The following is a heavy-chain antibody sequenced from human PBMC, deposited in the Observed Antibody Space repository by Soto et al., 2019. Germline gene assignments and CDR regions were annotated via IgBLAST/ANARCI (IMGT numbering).Heavy chain of an antibody. D-gene: IGHD6-19*01. CDR2: ISYDGSNK. J-gene: IGHJ6*03. Sequence: PGGSLRLSCGASGFTFSGYGRHWVRQAPGKGLEWVAVISYDGSNKYYADSVKGRFTISRDNSKNTLYLQMNSLRAEDTAVYYCAKESGSGWYVVNPQSYYYMDVWGKGTTVTVSS. V-gene: IGHV3-30*18. CDR3: AKESGSGWYVVNPQSYYYMDV. CDR1: GFTFSGYG.